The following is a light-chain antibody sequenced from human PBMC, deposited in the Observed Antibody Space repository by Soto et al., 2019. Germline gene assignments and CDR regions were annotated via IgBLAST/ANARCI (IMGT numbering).Light chain of an antibody. J-gene: IGKJ2*01. CDR3: MQALQTPYT. CDR1: QRLLHSNGNTS. V-gene: IGKV2-28*01. CDR2: LGS. Sequence: EILMTQSPPSLTVIPGEPASISCRSSQRLLHSNGNTSLDWYQQKPGQSPQLLIYLGSNRASGVPDRFSGSEAGTDFTLKISRVEAEDVGVYYCMQALQTPYTFGQGTKLEIK.